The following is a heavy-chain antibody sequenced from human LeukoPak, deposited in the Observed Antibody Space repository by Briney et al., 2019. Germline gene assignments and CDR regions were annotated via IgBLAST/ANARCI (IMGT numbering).Heavy chain of an antibody. CDR2: ISGSGGST. V-gene: IGHV3-23*01. D-gene: IGHD3-3*01. J-gene: IGHJ4*02. Sequence: LPGGSLRLSCAASGFTFSSYAMSWVRQAPGKGLEWVSAISGSGGSTYYADSVKGRFTISRDNSKNTLYLQMSSLRAEDTAVYYCAKGEAYDFWSGHYNYWGQGTLVTVSS. CDR1: GFTFSSYA. CDR3: AKGEAYDFWSGHYNY.